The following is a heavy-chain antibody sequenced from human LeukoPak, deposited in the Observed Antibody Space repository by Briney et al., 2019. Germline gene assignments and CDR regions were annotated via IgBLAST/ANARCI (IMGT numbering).Heavy chain of an antibody. D-gene: IGHD5-12*01. CDR3: AREYGADSGYDWDFDY. CDR2: IYTSGST. CDR1: GGSVSSYY. Sequence: KPSETLSLTCTVSGGSVSSYYGSWVRQPAGKGLEWVGRIYTSGSTNYNPSLKSRVTMSVDTSKNQFSLKLSSVTAADTAVYYCAREYGADSGYDWDFDYWGQGTLVTVSS. V-gene: IGHV4-4*07. J-gene: IGHJ4*02.